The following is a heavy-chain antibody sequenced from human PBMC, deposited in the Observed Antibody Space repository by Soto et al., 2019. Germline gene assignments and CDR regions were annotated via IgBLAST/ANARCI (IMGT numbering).Heavy chain of an antibody. J-gene: IGHJ4*02. CDR2: INAGNGNT. Sequence: ASVKVSCKASGYSFTTYAIHWVRQAPGQRFEWIGWINAGNGNTKYSQKFQGRVTITRDTSATTTYMELSSLRSEDTAVYHCARLLSFGELTLDSWGQGSLVTVSS. CDR1: GYSFTTYA. CDR3: ARLLSFGELTLDS. D-gene: IGHD3-10*01. V-gene: IGHV1-3*01.